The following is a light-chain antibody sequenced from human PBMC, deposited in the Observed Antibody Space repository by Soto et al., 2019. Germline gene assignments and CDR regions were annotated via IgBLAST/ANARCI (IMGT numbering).Light chain of an antibody. J-gene: IGLJ3*02. Sequence: QSALTQPASVSGSPGQSITIPCTGTSSDVCGYDFVSWYQQYPGKAPKLMIYEVSNRPSGVSNRFSGSKSGNTASLTISGLQAEDEADYYCSSFTGSSTWVFGGGTKLTVL. V-gene: IGLV2-14*01. CDR3: SSFTGSSTWV. CDR2: EVS. CDR1: SSDVCGYDF.